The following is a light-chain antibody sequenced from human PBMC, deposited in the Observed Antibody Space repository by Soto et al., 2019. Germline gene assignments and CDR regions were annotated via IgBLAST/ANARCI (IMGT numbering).Light chain of an antibody. CDR1: TSNFGTKS. V-gene: IGLV1-44*01. CDR2: NSD. J-gene: IGLJ2*01. Sequence: QSALTQPPSASGTPGQRVTISCSGATSNFGTKSVNWYQHLPEAAPRLLIYNSDQRPSGVPDRFSGSKSGTSASLAISGLQSADEGDYFCASWDDILHGPLFGGGTKLTVL. CDR3: ASWDDILHGPL.